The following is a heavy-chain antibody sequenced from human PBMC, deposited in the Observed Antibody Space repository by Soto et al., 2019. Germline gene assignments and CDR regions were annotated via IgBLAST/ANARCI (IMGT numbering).Heavy chain of an antibody. CDR1: GFTVSSNY. J-gene: IGHJ4*02. CDR2: IYSGGST. CDR3: ATGFGDSFDY. V-gene: IGHV3-66*01. D-gene: IGHD3-10*01. Sequence: GESLKISCAASGFTVSSNYMSWVRQAPGKGLEWVSAIYSGGSTHYADSVKGRFTISRDKSKNTLYLQMNSLRAEDTAVYYCATGFGDSFDYWGQGTLVTVS.